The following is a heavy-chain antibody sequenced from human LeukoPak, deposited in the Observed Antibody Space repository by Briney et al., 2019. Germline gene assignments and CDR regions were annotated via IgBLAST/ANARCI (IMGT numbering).Heavy chain of an antibody. CDR1: AYTFTGYY. Sequence: ASVKVSCKASAYTFTGYYMHWVRQAPGQGLEWMGRINPNSGGTNYAQKFQGRVTMTRDTSISTAYMELSRLRSDDTAVYYCARVYDCSGGSCYLNWFDPWGQGTLVTVSS. V-gene: IGHV1-2*06. D-gene: IGHD2-15*01. CDR2: INPNSGGT. J-gene: IGHJ5*02. CDR3: ARVYDCSGGSCYLNWFDP.